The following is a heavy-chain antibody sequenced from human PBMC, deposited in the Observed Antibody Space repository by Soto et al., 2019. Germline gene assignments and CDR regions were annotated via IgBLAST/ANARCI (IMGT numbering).Heavy chain of an antibody. CDR1: GFTFSSYA. V-gene: IGHV3-23*01. D-gene: IGHD3-10*01. CDR2: ISGSGINT. Sequence: EVQLLESGGGLVQPGGSLRLSCAASGFTFSSYAMSWVRQAPGKGPEWVSSISGSGINTYYADSVKGRFTISRDNXXTTLYLQMNSLRAEDTAVYYCAKVTTSSGSYPFEYWGQGTLVTVSS. CDR3: AKVTTSSGSYPFEY. J-gene: IGHJ4*02.